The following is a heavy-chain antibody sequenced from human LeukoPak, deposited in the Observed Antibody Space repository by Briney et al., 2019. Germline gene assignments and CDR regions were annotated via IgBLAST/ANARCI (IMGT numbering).Heavy chain of an antibody. Sequence: GRSLRLSCAASGFTFSSYTMHWVRQAPGKGLEWVAVILNDGSSKYYADSVKGRFTISRDNSKNTLYLQMNSLRAEDTAVYYCARVSSSGWYPIDYWGQGTLVTVSS. V-gene: IGHV3-30*14. CDR1: GFTFSSYT. J-gene: IGHJ4*02. CDR3: ARVSSSGWYPIDY. CDR2: ILNDGSSK. D-gene: IGHD6-19*01.